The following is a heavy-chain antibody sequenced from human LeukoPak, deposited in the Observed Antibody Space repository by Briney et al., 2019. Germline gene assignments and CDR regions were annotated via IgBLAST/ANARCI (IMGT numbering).Heavy chain of an antibody. CDR3: AKWPEGAMDYFDY. Sequence: PGGSLRLSCAGSGFIFSDYAMTWARQGPVKGLEWVSAISGDASRTYYADSVKGRFVISRDNSRNIVYLEMNSLRVEDTATYYCAKWPEGAMDYFDYWGQGILVTVSS. CDR1: GFIFSDYA. D-gene: IGHD3-16*01. J-gene: IGHJ4*02. CDR2: ISGDASRT. V-gene: IGHV3-23*01.